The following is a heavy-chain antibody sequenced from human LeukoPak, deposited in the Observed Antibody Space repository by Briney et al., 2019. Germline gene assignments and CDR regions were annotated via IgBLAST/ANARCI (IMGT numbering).Heavy chain of an antibody. D-gene: IGHD3-3*01. CDR1: GYPFTTYG. CDR3: ARGTRSGSFDP. V-gene: IGHV1-18*01. CDR2: ISAYNGNT. J-gene: IGHJ5*02. Sequence: ASVKVSCKASGYPFTTYGFSWVRQAPGQGLEWMGWISAYNGNTNYAQKFQGRVTMTTDTSTSTAYMELSSLRSEDTAVYYCARGTRSGSFDPWGQGTLVTVSS.